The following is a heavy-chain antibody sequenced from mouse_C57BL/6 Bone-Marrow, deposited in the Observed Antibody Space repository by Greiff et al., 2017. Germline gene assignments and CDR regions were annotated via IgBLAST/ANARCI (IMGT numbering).Heavy chain of an antibody. CDR3: APQSYYYGSSLFAY. Sequence: QVQLQQPGAELVKPGASVKLSCKASGYTFTSYWMQWVKQRPGQGLEWIGEIDPSDSYTNYNQKFKGKATLTVDTFSSTAYMQLSSRTSEYSAFYYCAPQSYYYGSSLFAYWGQASLVTVSA. V-gene: IGHV1-50*01. J-gene: IGHJ3*01. D-gene: IGHD1-1*01. CDR2: IDPSDSYT. CDR1: GYTFTSYW.